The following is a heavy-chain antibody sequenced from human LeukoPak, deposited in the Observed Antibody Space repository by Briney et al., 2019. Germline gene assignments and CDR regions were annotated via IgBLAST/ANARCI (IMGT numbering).Heavy chain of an antibody. CDR3: AKDRGTLWFGALDY. Sequence: PGGSLRLSCAASGFTFSSYGMHWVRQAPGKGLEWVAFIRYDGSNKYYADSVKGRFTISRDNSKNTLYLQMNSLRSDDTAVYYCAKDRGTLWFGALDYWGQGTLVTVSS. V-gene: IGHV3-30*02. J-gene: IGHJ4*02. CDR2: IRYDGSNK. D-gene: IGHD3-10*01. CDR1: GFTFSSYG.